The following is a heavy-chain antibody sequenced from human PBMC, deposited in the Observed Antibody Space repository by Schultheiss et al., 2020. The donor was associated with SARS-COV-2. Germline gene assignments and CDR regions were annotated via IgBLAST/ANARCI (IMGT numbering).Heavy chain of an antibody. V-gene: IGHV4-59*11. Sequence: SETLSLTCTVSGGSISDHYWSWIRQTPGKGLEWIAYMYYSGNTSYNPSLRSRVTVSLDTSKNTFSLNLKSVTTADTAFYYCARGVGSYYDVFDYWGQGTLVTVSS. J-gene: IGHJ4*02. D-gene: IGHD1-26*01. CDR2: MYYSGNT. CDR3: ARGVGSYYDVFDY. CDR1: GGSISDHY.